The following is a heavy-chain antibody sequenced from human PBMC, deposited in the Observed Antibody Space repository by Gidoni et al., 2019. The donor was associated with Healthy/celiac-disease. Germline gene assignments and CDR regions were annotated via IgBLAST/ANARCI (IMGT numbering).Heavy chain of an antibody. CDR3: ARDHIAVAGTFDY. J-gene: IGHJ4*02. V-gene: IGHV1-69*01. CDR2: IIPIFGTA. Sequence: QVQLVQSGAEVKKPGSSVQVSCKASVGTFSSYAISWVRQAPGQGLEWMGGIIPIFGTANYAQKFQGRVTITADESTSTAYMELSSLRSEDTAVYYCARDHIAVAGTFDYWGQGTLVTVSS. CDR1: VGTFSSYA. D-gene: IGHD6-19*01.